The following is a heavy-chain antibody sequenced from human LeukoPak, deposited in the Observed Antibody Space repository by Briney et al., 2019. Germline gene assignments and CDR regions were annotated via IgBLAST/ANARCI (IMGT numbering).Heavy chain of an antibody. Sequence: ASVKVSCKVSGYTLTELSMHWVRQAPGKGLEWMGGFNPDDGETIYAQKFQGRVTMTEDTSTDTAYMELRSLRSEDTAVYYCATDYGDYDRYNWFDPWGKGTTVTVSS. J-gene: IGHJ5*01. D-gene: IGHD4-17*01. CDR1: GYTLTELS. CDR2: FNPDDGET. V-gene: IGHV1-24*01. CDR3: ATDYGDYDRYNWFDP.